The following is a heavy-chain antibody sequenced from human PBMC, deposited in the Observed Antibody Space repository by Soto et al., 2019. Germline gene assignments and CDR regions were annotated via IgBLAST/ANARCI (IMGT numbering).Heavy chain of an antibody. CDR1: GYSFTTYW. V-gene: IGHV5-51*01. CDR2: IYPCDSDT. D-gene: IGHD2-15*01. CDR3: ARHSTPGRKDY. J-gene: IGHJ4*01. Sequence: GESLKISCKGSGYSFTTYWIACVRQMPGKGLEWVGIIYPCDSDTRYSPSFEGPVPISVDKSISTHFLQWNRLQASDHAIYYCARHSTPGRKDYWGQGTLVTVSS.